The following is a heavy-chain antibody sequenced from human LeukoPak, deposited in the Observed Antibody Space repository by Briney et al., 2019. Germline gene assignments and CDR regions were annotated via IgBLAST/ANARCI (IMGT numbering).Heavy chain of an antibody. D-gene: IGHD3-10*01. J-gene: IGHJ4*02. CDR3: ARAVHYSGTSDQYTGGWYYFDF. Sequence: SETLSLACAVYGGSFSGYYWSWLRQPPGKGLEWIGEINHSGSTNYNPSLKSRVTISVDTSKNQFSLKLSSVTAADTAVYYCARAVHYSGTSDQYTGGWYYFDFWGQGTRVTVSS. V-gene: IGHV4-34*01. CDR1: GGSFSGYY. CDR2: INHSGST.